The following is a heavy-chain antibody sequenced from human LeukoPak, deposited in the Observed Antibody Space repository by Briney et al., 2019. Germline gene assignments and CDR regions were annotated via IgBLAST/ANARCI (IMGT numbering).Heavy chain of an antibody. D-gene: IGHD5-18*01. V-gene: IGHV3-7*01. CDR2: IKQDGTEK. CDR1: GFTFTNYW. J-gene: IGHJ4*02. Sequence: AGGSLRLSCAASGFTFTNYWMSWVRQAPGKGLEWVANIKQDGTEKNYVNSVKGRFTISRDNAKNSLYLQMNSLRAEDTAVYYCARAFRYSYDYWSQGTLVTVSS. CDR3: ARAFRYSYDY.